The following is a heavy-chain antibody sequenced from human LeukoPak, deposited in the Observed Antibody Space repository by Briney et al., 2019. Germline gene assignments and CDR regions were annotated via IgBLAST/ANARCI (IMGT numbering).Heavy chain of an antibody. J-gene: IGHJ6*03. CDR2: INHSGST. CDR1: GGSFSGYY. D-gene: IGHD6-13*01. CDR3: ARGSSSWPYYYYYYMDV. Sequence: TSETLSLTCAVYGGSFSGYYWSWIRQPPGKGLEWIGEINHSGSTNYNPSLKSRVTISVDTSKNQFSLKLSSVTAADTAVYYCARGSSSWPYYYYYYMDVWGKGTTVTVSS. V-gene: IGHV4-34*01.